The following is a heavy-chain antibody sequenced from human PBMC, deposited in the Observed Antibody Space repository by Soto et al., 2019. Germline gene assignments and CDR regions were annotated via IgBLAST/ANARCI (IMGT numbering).Heavy chain of an antibody. V-gene: IGHV4-30-4*08. CDR2: TYYSGDT. D-gene: IGHD2-21*02. CDR3: AREGALLFGGNSDYYSTMDV. J-gene: IGHJ6*02. Sequence: SETLSPPFTGSGGSLLSGDYFLSWIRPPPGKGLDWIGYTYYSGDTSYNPSLKSRVTISIDTSKNQFSLKLSSVTAADTAFYYCAREGALLFGGNSDYYSTMDVWGQGTTVTVSS. CDR1: GGSLLSGDYF.